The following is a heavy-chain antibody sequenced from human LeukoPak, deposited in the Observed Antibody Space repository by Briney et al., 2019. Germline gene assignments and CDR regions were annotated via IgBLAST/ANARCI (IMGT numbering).Heavy chain of an antibody. V-gene: IGHV3-74*01. CDR3: VRDLILVWTPGDDFDY. CDR1: GFTFSSYW. CDR2: INEDGSII. J-gene: IGHJ4*02. D-gene: IGHD2-8*01. Sequence: PGGSLRLSCAASGFTFSSYWMHRVRQAPGKGLEWVSRINEDGSIITYADSVKGRFTISRDNAKNTLYLQMNSLRAEDTAVYYCVRDLILVWTPGDDFDYWGQGTLVTVSS.